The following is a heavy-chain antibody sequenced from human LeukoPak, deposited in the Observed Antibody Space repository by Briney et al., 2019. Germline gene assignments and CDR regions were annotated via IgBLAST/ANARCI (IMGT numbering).Heavy chain of an antibody. D-gene: IGHD1-1*01. CDR1: GGSISSYY. CDR2: IYYSGST. Sequence: PSETLSLTCTVSGGSISSYYWSWIRQPPGKGLEWIGYIYYSGSTNYNPSLKSRVTISVDTSKNQFSLKLNPVTAADTAVYFCARRAYSAAYWKHFDYWGQGTLVTVSS. CDR3: ARRAYSAAYWKHFDY. J-gene: IGHJ4*02. V-gene: IGHV4-59*08.